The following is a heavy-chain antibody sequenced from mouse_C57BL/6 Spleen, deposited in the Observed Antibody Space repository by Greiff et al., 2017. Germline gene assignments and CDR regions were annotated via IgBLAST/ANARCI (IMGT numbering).Heavy chain of an antibody. J-gene: IGHJ1*03. CDR1: GYTFTSYW. CDR3: AREGDYDPLYWYFDV. CDR2: IDPSDSET. Sequence: QVQLQQPGAELVRPGSSVKLSCKASGYTFTSYWMHWVKQRPIQGLEWIGNIDPSDSETHYNQKFTDKATLTVDKSSSTAYMQLSSLTSEDSAVYYCAREGDYDPLYWYFDVWGTGTTVTVSS. D-gene: IGHD2-4*01. V-gene: IGHV1-52*01.